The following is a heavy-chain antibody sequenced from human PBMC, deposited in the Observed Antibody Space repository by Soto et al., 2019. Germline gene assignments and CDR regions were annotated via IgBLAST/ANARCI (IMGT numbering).Heavy chain of an antibody. J-gene: IGHJ6*03. D-gene: IGHD2-2*01. CDR1: GFTFTYYT. CDR3: ATSRDYCIGTRCFERYYYYMDV. Sequence: QVQLVQSGAEVREPGASVEVSCKTSGFTFTYYTVHWVRPATGQRLEWLGWINAGNGHTQYSQHFQGIVTITRDTSATTTSTGMSSLRSEETAVYYCATSRDYCIGTRCFERYYYYMDVWGRGTTVTVSS. CDR2: INAGNGHT. V-gene: IGHV1-3*01.